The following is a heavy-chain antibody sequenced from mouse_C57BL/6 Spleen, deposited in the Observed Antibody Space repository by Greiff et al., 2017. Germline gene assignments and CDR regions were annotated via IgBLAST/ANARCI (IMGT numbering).Heavy chain of an antibody. CDR2: IYPGDGDT. J-gene: IGHJ4*01. CDR1: GYAFSSSW. CDR3: ARDYYYSNYGGAMDY. V-gene: IGHV1-82*01. Sequence: QVQLQQSGPELVKPGASVKISCKASGYAFSSSWMNWVKQRPGKGLEWIGRIYPGDGDTNYNGKFKGKATLTADKSSSTAYMQLSSLTSEDSAVYFCARDYYYSNYGGAMDYWGQGTSVTVSS. D-gene: IGHD2-5*01.